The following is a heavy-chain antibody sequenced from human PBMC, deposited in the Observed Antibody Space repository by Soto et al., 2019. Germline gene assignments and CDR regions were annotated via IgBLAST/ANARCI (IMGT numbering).Heavy chain of an antibody. J-gene: IGHJ4*02. CDR2: IIPILGIA. V-gene: IGHV1-69*08. Sequence: QVQLVQSGAEVKKPGSSVKVSCKASGGTFSSYTISWVRQAPGQGLEWMGRIIPILGIANYSQKFQGRVTITADKSTSTAYMELSSLRSEDTAVYYWARDDTAMDLAFDYWGQGTLVTVSS. CDR1: GGTFSSYT. CDR3: ARDDTAMDLAFDY. D-gene: IGHD5-18*01.